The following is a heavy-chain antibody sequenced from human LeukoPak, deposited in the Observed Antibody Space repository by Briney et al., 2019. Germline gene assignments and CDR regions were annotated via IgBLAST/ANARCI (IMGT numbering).Heavy chain of an antibody. J-gene: IGHJ4*02. Sequence: SGPTLVNPTQTLTLTCTFSGFSLSTSGVGVGWIRQPPGKALEWLALIYWDDDKRYSPSLKGRLTITKDTSKTRVVLTMTNMGPVDTATYYCAHRYYYDGSGYFDYWGQGTLVTVSS. D-gene: IGHD3-22*01. CDR3: AHRYYYDGSGYFDY. V-gene: IGHV2-5*02. CDR2: IYWDDDK. CDR1: GFSLSTSGVG.